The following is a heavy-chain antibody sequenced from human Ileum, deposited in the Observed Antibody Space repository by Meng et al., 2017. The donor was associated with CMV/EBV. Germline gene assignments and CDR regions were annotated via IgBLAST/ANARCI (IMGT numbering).Heavy chain of an antibody. J-gene: IGHJ6*02. D-gene: IGHD3-3*01. CDR1: GFTFTRSA. CDR3: AADSTLNEFWRYGLDV. CDR2: IVVGSGNT. Sequence: SVKVSCKASGFTFTRSAVHWVRQARGQRLEWIGWIVVGSGNTNYAQRFQERVNITRDMSTSTAYMELNSQRSEDTAVYYCAADSTLNEFWRYGLDVWGQGTTVTVSS. V-gene: IGHV1-58*01.